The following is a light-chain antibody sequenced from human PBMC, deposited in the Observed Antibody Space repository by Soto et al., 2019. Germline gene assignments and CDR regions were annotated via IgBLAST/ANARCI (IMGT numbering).Light chain of an antibody. CDR2: GNS. Sequence: QAVVTQPPSVSGAPGQSVTISCTGSNSNTGAGYDVHWYQQVPGTAPKFLIYGNSNRLSGVPDRFSGSKSGTSASLAITGLQAEDEADYYCQSYDSSLSGYVFGSGTKVTVL. CDR3: QSYDSSLSGYV. CDR1: NSNTGAGYD. J-gene: IGLJ1*01. V-gene: IGLV1-40*01.